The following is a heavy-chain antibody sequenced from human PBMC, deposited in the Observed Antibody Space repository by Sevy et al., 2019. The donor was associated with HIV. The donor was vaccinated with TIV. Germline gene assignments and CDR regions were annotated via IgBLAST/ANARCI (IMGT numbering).Heavy chain of an antibody. CDR3: ANGIPGGGVRGHWFDP. D-gene: IGHD3-16*01. CDR1: GDSVSSNSAA. Sequence: SQTLSLTCAISGDSVSSNSAAWNWIRQSPSSGLEWLGRTYYRSKWYNDYAVSVKSRISINPDTSKNQFSLQLNSVTPEGTAVEFWANGIPGGGVRGHWFDPWGQGTLVTVSS. CDR2: TYYRSKWYN. J-gene: IGHJ5*02. V-gene: IGHV6-1*01.